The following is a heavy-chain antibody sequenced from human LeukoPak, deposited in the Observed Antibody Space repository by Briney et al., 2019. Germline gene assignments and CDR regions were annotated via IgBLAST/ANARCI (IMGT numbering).Heavy chain of an antibody. CDR3: ASYYYYYYYMDV. CDR1: GGSISSYY. Sequence: SETLSLTCTVSGGSISSYYWSWIRQPAGKGLEWIGRIYTSGSTNYNPSLKSRVTISVDKSKNQFSLKLSSVTAADTAVYYCASYYYYYYYMDVWGKGTTVTVS. V-gene: IGHV4-4*07. CDR2: IYTSGST. J-gene: IGHJ6*03.